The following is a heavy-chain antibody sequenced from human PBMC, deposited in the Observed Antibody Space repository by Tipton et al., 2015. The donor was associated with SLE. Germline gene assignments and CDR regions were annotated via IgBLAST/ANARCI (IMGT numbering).Heavy chain of an antibody. CDR3: ARDVGGYNTGWFPYYFDY. Sequence: TLSLTCTVSGGSISSGGYYWSWIRQSPGKGLEWIGYISYSESTNYNSSLKSRLTISVDTSKNQFSLKLSSVTAADTAVYYCARDVGGYNTGWFPYYFDYWGQGTLVTVSS. V-gene: IGHV4-31*03. D-gene: IGHD2-8*02. J-gene: IGHJ4*02. CDR2: ISYSEST. CDR1: GGSISSGGYY.